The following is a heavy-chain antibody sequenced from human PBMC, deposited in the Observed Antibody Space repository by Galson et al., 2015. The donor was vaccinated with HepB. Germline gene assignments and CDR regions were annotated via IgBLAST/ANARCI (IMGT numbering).Heavy chain of an antibody. CDR1: GYTFTGYY. CDR3: AREGIAAPTNPADY. Sequence: SVKVSCKASGYTFTGYYMHWVRQAPGQGLEWMGWINPLFGTAKYAPKFQGRVTITADESTSTVYMEMNGLRSEDTAVYYCAREGIAAPTNPADYWGQGTLVTVSS. J-gene: IGHJ4*02. D-gene: IGHD6-13*01. V-gene: IGHV1-69*13. CDR2: INPLFGTA.